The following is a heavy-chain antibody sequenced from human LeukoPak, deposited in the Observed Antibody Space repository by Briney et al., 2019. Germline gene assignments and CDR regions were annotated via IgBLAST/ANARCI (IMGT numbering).Heavy chain of an antibody. J-gene: IGHJ4*02. V-gene: IGHV3-21*01. CDR2: ISSSSSYI. CDR1: GLTFSSYS. CDR3: ARGSSALFDY. D-gene: IGHD3-10*01. Sequence: GGSLRPSCAASGLTFSSYSMNWVRQAQGKGLEWVSSISSSSSYIYYADSVKGRFTISRDNAKNSLYLQMNSLRAEDTAVYYCARGSSALFDYWGQGTLVTVSS.